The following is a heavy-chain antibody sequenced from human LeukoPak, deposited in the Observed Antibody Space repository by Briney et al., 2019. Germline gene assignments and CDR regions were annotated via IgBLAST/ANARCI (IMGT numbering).Heavy chain of an antibody. V-gene: IGHV1-18*01. CDR1: GYSFTSYG. J-gene: IGHJ4*02. CDR2: ISGYNGNT. CDR3: ARDYGDYPSY. D-gene: IGHD4-17*01. Sequence: GASVKVSRKASGYSFTSYGITWVRQAPGQGLEWMGWISGYNGNTKYAQKFQGRVTMTTDTSTSTAYMELRSLRSDDTAVYYCARDYGDYPSYWGQGTLVTVSS.